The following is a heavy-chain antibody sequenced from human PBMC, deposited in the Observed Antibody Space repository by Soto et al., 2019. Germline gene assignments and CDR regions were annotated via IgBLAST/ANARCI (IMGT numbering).Heavy chain of an antibody. CDR1: GFTFSDYG. CDR3: ARVGVGDYLHYFDY. CDR2: IWYDGSIR. J-gene: IGHJ4*02. V-gene: IGHV3-33*01. Sequence: QVQLVESGGGGVQPGRSLRLSCAASGFTFSDYGMYWVRQAPGKGLEWVAMIWYDGSIRYYEDSVKGRFTISRDNSNNTLYLQMNSLRVEDTAVYYCARVGVGDYLHYFDYWGQGILVTVSS. D-gene: IGHD4-17*01.